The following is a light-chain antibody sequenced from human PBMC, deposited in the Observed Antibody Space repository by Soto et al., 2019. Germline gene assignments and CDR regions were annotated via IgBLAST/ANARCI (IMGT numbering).Light chain of an antibody. Sequence: QSALTQPASVSGSPGQSITISCPGTSSHVGGYKSASWYQQHPGKAPKLLIYNVSNRPSGISDRFSGSWSGDTASLTISGLQAEDEADYYCSSYTSTSTYVFGTGTKLTVL. CDR2: NVS. CDR3: SSYTSTSTYV. V-gene: IGLV2-14*03. CDR1: SSHVGGYKS. J-gene: IGLJ1*01.